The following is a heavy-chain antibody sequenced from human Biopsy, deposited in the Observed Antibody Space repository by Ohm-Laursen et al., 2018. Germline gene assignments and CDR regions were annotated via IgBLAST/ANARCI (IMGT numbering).Heavy chain of an antibody. J-gene: IGHJ3*02. Sequence: ASVKVSCKASGYTFTSFGFSWVRQAPGQGLEWMGWINAYNGDTDYAQKLQGRVSITTDTSTTTTYMELRSLRSDDTAVYYCARDLTRQPRRGASDIWGQGTLVTVSS. CDR2: INAYNGDT. V-gene: IGHV1-18*01. D-gene: IGHD1-14*01. CDR3: ARDLTRQPRRGASDI. CDR1: GYTFTSFG.